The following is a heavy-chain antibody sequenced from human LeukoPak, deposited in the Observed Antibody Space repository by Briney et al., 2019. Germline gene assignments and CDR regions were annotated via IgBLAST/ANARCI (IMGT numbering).Heavy chain of an antibody. CDR3: ARASTVVTHFDY. Sequence: GASVKVSCKASGYTFTGYYMHWVRQAPGQGLEWMGWINPNSGGTNYALKFQGRVTMTRDTSISTAYMELSRLRSDDTAVYYCARASTVVTHFDYWGQGTLVTVSS. V-gene: IGHV1-2*02. J-gene: IGHJ4*02. CDR2: INPNSGGT. D-gene: IGHD4-23*01. CDR1: GYTFTGYY.